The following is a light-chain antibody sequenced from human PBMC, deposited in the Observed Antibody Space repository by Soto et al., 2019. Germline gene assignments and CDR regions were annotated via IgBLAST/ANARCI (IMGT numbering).Light chain of an antibody. CDR1: SSNIGAGYD. CDR3: QSYDSSLSGSGV. Sequence: QLVLTQPPSVSGAPGQRGTISCTGSSSNIGAGYDVHGYQQLPGTAPKLLIYGNSNRPSGVPDRFSGSKSGTSASLAITGLQAEDEADDYCQSYDSSLSGSGVFGGGTKLTVL. J-gene: IGLJ3*02. V-gene: IGLV1-40*01. CDR2: GNS.